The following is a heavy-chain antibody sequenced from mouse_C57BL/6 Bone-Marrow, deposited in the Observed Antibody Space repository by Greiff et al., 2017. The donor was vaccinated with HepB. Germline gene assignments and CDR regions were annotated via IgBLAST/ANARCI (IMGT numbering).Heavy chain of an antibody. D-gene: IGHD1-1*01. J-gene: IGHJ3*01. CDR1: GFTFSNYW. CDR2: IRLKSDNYAT. Sequence: DVMLVESGGGLVQPGGSMKLSCVASGFTFSNYWMNWVRQSPEKGLEWVAQIRLKSDNYATHYAESVKGRFTISRDDSKSSVYLQMNNLRAEDTGIYYCTVEFITTPWFAYWGQGTLVTVSA. CDR3: TVEFITTPWFAY. V-gene: IGHV6-3*01.